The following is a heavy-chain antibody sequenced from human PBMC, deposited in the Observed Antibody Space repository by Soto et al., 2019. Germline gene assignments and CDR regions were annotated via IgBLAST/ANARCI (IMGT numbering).Heavy chain of an antibody. D-gene: IGHD3-22*01. CDR2: INSDGSST. V-gene: IGHV3-74*01. CDR3: VKGEYYYDSSGYYPFDY. Sequence: PGGSLRLSCAASGFTFSSYWMHWVRQAPGKGLVWVSRINSDGSSTSYADSVKGRFTISRDNSKNTQYLQMSSLRADDTALYYCVKGEYYYDSSGYYPFDYWGQGTLVTVSS. J-gene: IGHJ4*02. CDR1: GFTFSSYW.